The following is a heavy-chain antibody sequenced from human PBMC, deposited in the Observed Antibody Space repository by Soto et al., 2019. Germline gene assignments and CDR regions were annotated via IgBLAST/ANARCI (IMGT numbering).Heavy chain of an antibody. Sequence: SETLSLTCAVYGGSFSGYYWSWIRQPPGKGLEWIGEINHSGSTNYNPSLKSRVTISVDTSKNQFSLKLSSVTAADTAVYYCVSMYYYDTSGPGPLWGQGTLVTVSS. CDR2: INHSGST. D-gene: IGHD3-22*01. CDR3: VSMYYYDTSGPGPL. J-gene: IGHJ4*02. V-gene: IGHV4-34*01. CDR1: GGSFSGYY.